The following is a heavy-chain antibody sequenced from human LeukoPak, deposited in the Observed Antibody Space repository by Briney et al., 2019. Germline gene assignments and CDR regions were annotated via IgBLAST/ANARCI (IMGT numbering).Heavy chain of an antibody. CDR3: AKVTAVAGGVDY. V-gene: IGHV3-23*01. D-gene: IGHD6-19*01. J-gene: IGHJ4*02. CDR2: ISGSGGST. Sequence: PGGSLRLSCAASGFTFSSYDMSWVRQAPGKGLEWVSAISGSGGSTYYADSVKGRFTISRDNSKNTLYLQMNSLRAEDTAVYYCAKVTAVAGGVDYWGQGTLVTVSS. CDR1: GFTFSSYD.